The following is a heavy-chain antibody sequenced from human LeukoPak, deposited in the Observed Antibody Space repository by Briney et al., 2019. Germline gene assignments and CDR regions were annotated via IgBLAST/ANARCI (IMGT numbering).Heavy chain of an antibody. Sequence: GASVKVSCQACGYTFPSYFMHWVRQAPAKGLAWMGLINPSDCSTSYAQKFQGRVTMTRYTSTSTVYMELSSLRSEDTAVYYCARDSPYYDSSGYHTYTLDYWGQGTLVTVSS. V-gene: IGHV1-46*01. CDR3: ARDSPYYDSSGYHTYTLDY. CDR2: INPSDCST. CDR1: GYTFPSYF. J-gene: IGHJ4*02. D-gene: IGHD3-22*01.